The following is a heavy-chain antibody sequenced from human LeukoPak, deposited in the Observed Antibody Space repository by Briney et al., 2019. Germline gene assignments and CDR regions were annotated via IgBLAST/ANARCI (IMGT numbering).Heavy chain of an antibody. V-gene: IGHV1-69*04. CDR3: ASTVGAARRYFDY. CDR2: IIPILGIA. Sequence: SVKVSCKASGGTFSSYAISWVRQAPGQGLEWMGRIIPILGIANYAQKFQGRVTITADKSTSTAYMELSSLRSEDTAVYYCASTVGAARRYFDYWGQGTLVTVSS. D-gene: IGHD1-26*01. CDR1: GGTFSSYA. J-gene: IGHJ4*02.